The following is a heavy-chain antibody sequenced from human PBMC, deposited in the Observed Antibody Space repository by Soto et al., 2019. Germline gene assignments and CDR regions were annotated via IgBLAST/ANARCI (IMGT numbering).Heavy chain of an antibody. V-gene: IGHV1-69*13. Sequence: SVKVSCKASGGTFSSYAISWVRQAPGQGLEWMGGIIPIFGTANYAQKFQGRVTITADESTSTAYMELSSLRSEDTAVYYCARDCTNGVCAVSYYYGMDVWGQGTTVTV. CDR2: IIPIFGTA. J-gene: IGHJ6*02. D-gene: IGHD2-8*01. CDR3: ARDCTNGVCAVSYYYGMDV. CDR1: GGTFSSYA.